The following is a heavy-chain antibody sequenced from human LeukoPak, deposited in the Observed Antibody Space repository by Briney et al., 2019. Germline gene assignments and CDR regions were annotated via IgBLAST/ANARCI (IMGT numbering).Heavy chain of an antibody. CDR1: GGSMSSNSYY. D-gene: IGHD6-13*01. J-gene: IGHJ5*02. Sequence: SDTLSLTCTVAGGSMSSNSYYWGWIRQPPGKGLGWIGSIYYSGSTYYNPSLKSRVTISVDTSKNQFSLKLSSVTAADTAVYYCARRSSSRSPGWFDPWGQGTLVTVSS. CDR3: ARRSSSRSPGWFDP. CDR2: IYYSGST. V-gene: IGHV4-39*01.